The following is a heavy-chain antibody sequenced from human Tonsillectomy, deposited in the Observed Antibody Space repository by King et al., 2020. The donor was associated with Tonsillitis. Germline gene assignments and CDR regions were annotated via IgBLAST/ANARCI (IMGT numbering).Heavy chain of an antibody. Sequence: VQLVESGGGVVQPGGSLRLSCAASGFTFDTYGMHWVRQAPGKGLAWVAFIRYDGRNKYYADSVKGRFTISRDNSKNTLHLQMNSLRGEDTAVYYCAKEDYYDVSGYSIDYWGQGTLVTVSS. CDR1: GFTFDTYG. V-gene: IGHV3-30*02. J-gene: IGHJ4*02. CDR2: IRYDGRNK. D-gene: IGHD3-22*01. CDR3: AKEDYYDVSGYSIDY.